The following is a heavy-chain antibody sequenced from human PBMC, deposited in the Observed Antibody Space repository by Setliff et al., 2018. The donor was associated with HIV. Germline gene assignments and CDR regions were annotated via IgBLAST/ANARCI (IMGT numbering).Heavy chain of an antibody. CDR1: GFTVSNAW. CDR2: IKSKTDGGTT. Sequence: GGSLRLSGAASGFTVSNAWMNGVRQAPGKGLEWGGRIKSKTDGGTTDYAAPVKGRFTISRDDSKNTRYLQMNSPKTEDTAVYYCTTDLGGSYRGWNYWGQGTLVTVSS. J-gene: IGHJ4*02. V-gene: IGHV3-15*07. CDR3: TTDLGGSYRGWNY. D-gene: IGHD1-26*01.